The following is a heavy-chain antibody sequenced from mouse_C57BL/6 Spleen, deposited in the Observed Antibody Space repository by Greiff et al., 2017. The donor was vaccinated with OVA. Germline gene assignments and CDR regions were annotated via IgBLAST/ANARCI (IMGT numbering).Heavy chain of an antibody. V-gene: IGHV1-64*01. CDR1: GYTFTSYW. Sequence: QVQLKQPGAELVKPGASVKLSCKASGYTFTSYWMHWVKQRPGQGLEWIGMIHPNSGSTNYNEKFKSKATLTVDKSSSTAYMQLSSLTSEDSAVYYCALTGTRAWFAYWGQGTLVTVSA. CDR2: IHPNSGST. J-gene: IGHJ3*01. CDR3: ALTGTRAWFAY. D-gene: IGHD4-1*01.